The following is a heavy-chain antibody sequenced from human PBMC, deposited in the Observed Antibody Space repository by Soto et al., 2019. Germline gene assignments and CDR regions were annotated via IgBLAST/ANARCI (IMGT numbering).Heavy chain of an antibody. CDR3: AKVNSSSWLLSAWFYYYGMDV. J-gene: IGHJ6*02. V-gene: IGHV3-23*01. CDR2: ISGSGGST. Sequence: EVQLLESGGGLVQPGGSLRLSCAASGFTFSSYAMSWVRQAPGKGLEWVSAISGSGGSTYYADSVKGRFTISRDNSKNTLYLQMNSLGAEDTAVYYCAKVNSSSWLLSAWFYYYGMDVWGQGTTVTVSS. D-gene: IGHD6-13*01. CDR1: GFTFSSYA.